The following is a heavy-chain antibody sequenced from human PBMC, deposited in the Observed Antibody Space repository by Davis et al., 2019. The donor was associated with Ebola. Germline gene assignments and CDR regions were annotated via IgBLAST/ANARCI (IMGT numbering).Heavy chain of an antibody. D-gene: IGHD4-23*01. J-gene: IGHJ5*02. CDR2: ISSGSSYI. CDR3: ARDSDGGHSRWFDP. Sequence: GESLKISCVASGFTLSSYAMNWVRQAPGKGLEWVSAISSGSSYIYYAESVKGRFTISRDNARNSLYLQMNSLRDEDTAVYYCARDSDGGHSRWFDPWGQGTLVTVSS. CDR1: GFTLSSYA. V-gene: IGHV3-21*01.